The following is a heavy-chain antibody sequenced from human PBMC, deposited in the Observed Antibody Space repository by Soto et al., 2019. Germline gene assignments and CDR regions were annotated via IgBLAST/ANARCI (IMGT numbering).Heavy chain of an antibody. CDR2: ISYDGSNK. D-gene: IGHD5-12*01. Sequence: GSLRLSCAASGFTFSSYGMHWVRQAPGKGLEWVAVISYDGSNKYYADSVKGRFTISRDNSKNTLYLQMNSLRAEDTAVYHCAKARGRDAFDIWGQGTMVTVSS. CDR3: AKARGRDAFDI. J-gene: IGHJ3*02. CDR1: GFTFSSYG. V-gene: IGHV3-30*18.